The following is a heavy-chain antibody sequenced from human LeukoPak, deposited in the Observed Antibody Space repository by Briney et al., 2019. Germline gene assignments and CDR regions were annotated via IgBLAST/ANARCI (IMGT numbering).Heavy chain of an antibody. Sequence: GASVKVSCKASGYTFTSYGISWVRQAPGQGLEWMGWISPYIGNTNYAQKFQGRVTMTTHTSTSAAYMELRSLRSDDTAVYYCARDLLVVTAAIMWFDPWGQGTLVTVSS. D-gene: IGHD2-2*01. J-gene: IGHJ5*02. V-gene: IGHV1-18*04. CDR3: ARDLLVVTAAIMWFDP. CDR1: GYTFTSYG. CDR2: ISPYIGNT.